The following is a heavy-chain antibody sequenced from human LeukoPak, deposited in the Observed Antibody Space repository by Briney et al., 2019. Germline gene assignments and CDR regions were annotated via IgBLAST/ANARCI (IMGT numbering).Heavy chain of an antibody. Sequence: PGGSLRLSCAASGFTFTYYAMSWVRQAPGKGLEWVSAISGSGGSTYYADSVKGRFTISRDNSKNTLYLQMNSLRAEDTAVYYCAKDMEGSGSYYSEIDSWGQGTLVTVSS. V-gene: IGHV3-23*01. CDR3: AKDMEGSGSYYSEIDS. D-gene: IGHD3-10*01. J-gene: IGHJ4*02. CDR2: ISGSGGST. CDR1: GFTFTYYA.